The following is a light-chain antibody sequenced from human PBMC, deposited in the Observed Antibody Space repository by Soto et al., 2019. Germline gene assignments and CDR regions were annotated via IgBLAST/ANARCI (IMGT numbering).Light chain of an antibody. CDR3: QQYGSSPWT. CDR2: GAS. V-gene: IGKV3-20*01. Sequence: DIVMTQSPATQSVSLGQRATVSCRASQSGSSNLAWYQQKPGQAPRLLIYGASSRATGIPDRFSGSGSGTDFTLTISRLEPEDFAVYYCQQYGSSPWTFGQGTKVDIK. J-gene: IGKJ1*01. CDR1: QSGSSN.